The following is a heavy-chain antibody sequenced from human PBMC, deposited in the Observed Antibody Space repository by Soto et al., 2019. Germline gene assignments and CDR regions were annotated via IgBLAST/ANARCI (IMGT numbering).Heavy chain of an antibody. Sequence: EVQLVESGGELVQPGGSLRVCCEASGFSFSDDVMHWFRQVLGGGLEWVSGISWDSATLDYGDSVQGRFTISRYNVKNSIYLQLNSLTPEDSPFYFCANDNGNVLSVPTGGSYSYYGMDVWGQGTKVTVSS. CDR2: ISWDSATL. CDR1: GFSFSDDV. J-gene: IGHJ6*02. CDR3: ANDNGNVLSVPTGGSYSYYGMDV. V-gene: IGHV3-9*01. D-gene: IGHD3-3*01.